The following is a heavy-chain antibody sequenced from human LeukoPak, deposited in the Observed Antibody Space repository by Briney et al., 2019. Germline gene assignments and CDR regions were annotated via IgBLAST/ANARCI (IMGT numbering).Heavy chain of an antibody. D-gene: IGHD2-2*01. J-gene: IGHJ5*01. CDR2: IYYSGTT. Sequence: PSETLSLTCTVSGGSISSYYWGWIRQPPGKGLEWIGSIYYSGTTYYNPSLRSRVSMSVDTSKNQFCLKLSSVTAADTAVYYCASSLRYCSSTSCYLGWFDSWGQGALVTVSS. V-gene: IGHV4-39*01. CDR3: ASSLRYCSSTSCYLGWFDS. CDR1: GGSISSYY.